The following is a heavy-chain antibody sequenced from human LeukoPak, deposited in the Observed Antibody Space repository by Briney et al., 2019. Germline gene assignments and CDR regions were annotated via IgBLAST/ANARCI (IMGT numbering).Heavy chain of an antibody. Sequence: PSETLSLTCAVYGGSFSGYYWSWIRQPAGKGLEWIGRIYTSGSTNYNPSLKSRVTISVDTSKNQFSLKLSSVTAADPAVYYCAGGGIMITFGGVYYMDVWGKGTTVTISS. CDR3: AGGGIMITFGGVYYMDV. D-gene: IGHD3-16*01. CDR2: IYTSGST. V-gene: IGHV4-59*10. J-gene: IGHJ6*03. CDR1: GGSFSGYY.